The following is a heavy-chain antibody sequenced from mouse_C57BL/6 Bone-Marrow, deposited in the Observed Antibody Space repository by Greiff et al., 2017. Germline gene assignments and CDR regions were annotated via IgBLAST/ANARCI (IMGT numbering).Heavy chain of an antibody. J-gene: IGHJ1*03. CDR2: IHPNSGST. D-gene: IGHD2-1*01. V-gene: IGHV1-64*01. Sequence: QVQLQQPGAELVKPGASVKLSCKASGYTFTSYWMHWVKQRPGQGLEWIGMIHPNSGSTNYNEKFKSKATLTVDKPSSTAYMQLSSLTSEDSAVYYCAHGNYFYWYFAVWGTGTTVTVSS. CDR1: GYTFTSYW. CDR3: AHGNYFYWYFAV.